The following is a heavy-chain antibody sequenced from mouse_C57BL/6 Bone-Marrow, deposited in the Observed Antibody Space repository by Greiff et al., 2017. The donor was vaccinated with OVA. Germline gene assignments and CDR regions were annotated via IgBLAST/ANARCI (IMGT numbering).Heavy chain of an antibody. CDR1: GFTFSSYA. CDR3: TRDYYGPYDWYFDV. V-gene: IGHV5-9-1*02. J-gene: IGHJ1*03. CDR2: ISSGGDYI. D-gene: IGHD1-1*01. Sequence: EVKLMESGAGLVKPGGSLKLSCAASGFTFSSYAMSWVRQTPEKRLEWVAYISSGGDYIYYADTVKGRFTISRDNARNTLYLQMSSLKSEDTAMYYCTRDYYGPYDWYFDVWGTGTTVTVSS.